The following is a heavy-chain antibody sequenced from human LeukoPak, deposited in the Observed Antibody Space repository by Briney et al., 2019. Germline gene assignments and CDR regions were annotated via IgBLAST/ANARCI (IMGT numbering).Heavy chain of an antibody. Sequence: SETLSLTCAVYGGSFSGYYWSWIRQPPGKGLEWIGEINHSGSTNYNPSLKSRVTISVDTSKNQFSLKLSSVTAADTAVYYCARGKQWLVLPWFNPGGQGTLVPVS. J-gene: IGHJ5*02. D-gene: IGHD6-19*01. CDR2: INHSGST. CDR1: GGSFSGYY. CDR3: ARGKQWLVLPWFNP. V-gene: IGHV4-34*01.